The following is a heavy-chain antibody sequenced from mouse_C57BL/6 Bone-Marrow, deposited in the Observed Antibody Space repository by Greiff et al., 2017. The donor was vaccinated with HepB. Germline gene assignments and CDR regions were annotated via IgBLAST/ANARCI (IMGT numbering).Heavy chain of an antibody. CDR1: GYTFTDYY. CDR2: INPYNGGT. CDR3: ASERQLRRPVYFDG. J-gene: IGHJ2*01. V-gene: IGHV1-19*01. Sequence: VQLQQSGPVLVKPGASVKMSCKASGYTFTDYYMNWVKQSHGKSLEWIGVINPYNGGTSYNQKFKGKATLTVDKSSITPYMELNSLTSEDSAVYYCASERQLRRPVYFDGSGTSTTLTVSS. D-gene: IGHD3-2*02.